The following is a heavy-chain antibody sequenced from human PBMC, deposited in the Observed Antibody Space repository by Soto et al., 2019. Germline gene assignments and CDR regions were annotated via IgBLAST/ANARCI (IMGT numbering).Heavy chain of an antibody. J-gene: IGHJ5*02. CDR2: INPNSGIT. CDR1: GYRFTSYY. CDR3: ARSRGAAAGINWFDP. Sequence: QVQVVQSGAEVKKPGASVKISCKASGYRFTSYYMHWVRQAPGQGLEWMGIINPNSGITNYAQKFQGRDTMSRATSTSTVYMALSSLKSEDTAVYYCARSRGAAAGINWFDPWGQGTLGTVSS. V-gene: IGHV1-46*03. D-gene: IGHD6-13*01.